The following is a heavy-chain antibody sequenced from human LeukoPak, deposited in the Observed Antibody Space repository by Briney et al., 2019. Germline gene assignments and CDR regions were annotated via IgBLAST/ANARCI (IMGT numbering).Heavy chain of an antibody. CDR2: IKQDGSVK. V-gene: IGHV3-7*01. CDR3: ARDSDTAMVNDAFDI. CDR1: GFTFSNYW. Sequence: GGSLRLSCAASGFTFSNYWMSWVRQAPGKGLEWVANIKQDGSVKYYVDSVKGRFTISRDNAKNSLYLQMNSLRAEDTAVYYCARDSDTAMVNDAFDIWGQGTMVTVSS. J-gene: IGHJ3*02. D-gene: IGHD5-18*01.